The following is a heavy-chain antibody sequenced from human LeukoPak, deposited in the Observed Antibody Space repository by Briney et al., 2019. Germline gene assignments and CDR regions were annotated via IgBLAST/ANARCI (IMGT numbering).Heavy chain of an antibody. CDR2: INPNSGGT. CDR1: GYTFTGYY. J-gene: IGHJ4*02. D-gene: IGHD3-22*01. CDR3: ARGLPPRRNYDSNGYYSYYFDY. Sequence: ASVKVSCKASGYTFTGYYMHWVRQAPGQGLEWMGWINPNSGGTNYAQKFQGRVTMTRDTSISTAYMELRRLRSDDTAVYYCARGLPPRRNYDSNGYYSYYFDYWGQGTLVTVSS. V-gene: IGHV1-2*02.